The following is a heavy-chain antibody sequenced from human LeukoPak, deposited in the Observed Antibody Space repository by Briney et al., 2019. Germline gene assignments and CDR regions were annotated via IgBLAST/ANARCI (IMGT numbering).Heavy chain of an antibody. CDR3: ARASITMVSDY. CDR2: IYYSGST. V-gene: IGHV4-59*01. Sequence: PSETLSLTCTVSGGSISSYYWSWIRQPPEKGLEWIGYIYYSGSTNYNPSLQSRVTISVDTSKNHFSLKLTSVTAADTAVYYCARASITMVSDYWGQGTLVTVSS. J-gene: IGHJ4*02. CDR1: GGSISSYY. D-gene: IGHD3-10*01.